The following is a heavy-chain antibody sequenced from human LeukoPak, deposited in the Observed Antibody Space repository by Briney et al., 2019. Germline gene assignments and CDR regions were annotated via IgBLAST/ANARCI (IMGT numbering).Heavy chain of an antibody. CDR1: GRSISSYY. CDR3: ATGQREAAAALLAFDI. V-gene: IGHV4-59*12. Sequence: WETLSLTCTVSGRSISSYYWSWIRQPPGKVLEWIGYIYYSGSTNYNPALKSPVTISVDTSKNQFSLKLSSVTAADTAVYYCATGQREAAAALLAFDIWGQGKMVTVSS. CDR2: IYYSGST. D-gene: IGHD6-13*01. J-gene: IGHJ3*02.